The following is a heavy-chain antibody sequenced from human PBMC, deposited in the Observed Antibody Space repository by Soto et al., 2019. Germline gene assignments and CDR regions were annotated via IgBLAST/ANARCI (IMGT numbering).Heavy chain of an antibody. CDR1: GYTLTELS. J-gene: IGHJ4*02. Sequence: ASVKVSCKVSGYTLTELSMHWVRQAPGKGLEWMGGFDPEDGETIYAQKFQGRVTMAEDTSTDTAYMELSSLRSEDTAVYYCATVERFRYCTNGVCLAPFDYWGQGTLVTVSS. V-gene: IGHV1-24*01. CDR3: ATVERFRYCTNGVCLAPFDY. CDR2: FDPEDGET. D-gene: IGHD2-8*01.